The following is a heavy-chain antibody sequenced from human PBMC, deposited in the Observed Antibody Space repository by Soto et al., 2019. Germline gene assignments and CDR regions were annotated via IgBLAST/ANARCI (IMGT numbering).Heavy chain of an antibody. CDR2: INHSGST. Sequence: PWETLSLTCAFYVGSFSGYYWSWIRHPPGKGLEWIGEINHSGSTNYNPSLKSRVTISVDTSKNQFSLKLSSVTAADTAVYYCARDLWRASYYDFWSGYYPGRNYYYYYGMEVWGQGTTVTVSS. V-gene: IGHV4-34*01. J-gene: IGHJ6*01. CDR3: ARDLWRASYYDFWSGYYPGRNYYYYYGMEV. CDR1: VGSFSGYY. D-gene: IGHD3-3*01.